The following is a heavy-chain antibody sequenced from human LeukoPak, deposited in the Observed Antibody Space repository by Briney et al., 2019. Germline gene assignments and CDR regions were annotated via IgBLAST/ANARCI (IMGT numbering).Heavy chain of an antibody. V-gene: IGHV4-38-2*02. Sequence: SETLSLTCTVSGYSISSGYYWGWIRQPPGKGLEWIGSIYHSGSTNYNPSLKSRVTISVDTSKNQFSLKLSSVTAADTAVYYCARDGCRLFDYWGQGTLVTVSS. CDR3: ARDGCRLFDY. J-gene: IGHJ4*02. D-gene: IGHD6-19*01. CDR2: IYHSGST. CDR1: GYSISSGYY.